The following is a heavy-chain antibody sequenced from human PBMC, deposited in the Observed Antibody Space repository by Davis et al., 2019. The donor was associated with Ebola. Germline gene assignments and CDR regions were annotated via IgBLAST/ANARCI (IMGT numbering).Heavy chain of an antibody. V-gene: IGHV3-74*01. CDR1: GFTVSSNY. CDR3: ASFGTDWQRSD. CDR2: INTDGTYT. J-gene: IGHJ4*02. D-gene: IGHD5-12*01. Sequence: GESLKISCAVSGFTVSSNYWSWVRQAPGRGLVWVSHINTDGTYTRYADPVKGRFTVSRDNAKNTLYLQMNGLRSEDTAIYYCASFGTDWQRSDWGQGTLVTVSS.